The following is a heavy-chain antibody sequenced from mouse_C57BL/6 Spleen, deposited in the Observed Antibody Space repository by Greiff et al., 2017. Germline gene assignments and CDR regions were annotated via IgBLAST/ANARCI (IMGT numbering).Heavy chain of an antibody. CDR2: INYDGSST. CDR3: ARESLRRGFDY. V-gene: IGHV5-16*01. J-gene: IGHJ2*01. CDR1: GFTFSDYY. Sequence: EVMLVESEGGLVQPGSSMKLSCTASGFTFSDYYMAWVSQVPEKGLEWVANINYDGSSTYYLDSLKSRFIISRDNAKNILYLQSSSLKSEDTATYYCARESLRRGFDYWGQGTTLTVSS.